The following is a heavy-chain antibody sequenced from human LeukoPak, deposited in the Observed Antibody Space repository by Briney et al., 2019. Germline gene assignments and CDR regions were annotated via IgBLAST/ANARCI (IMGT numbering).Heavy chain of an antibody. CDR3: ARAPSIYDYVWGSYPQGAFDI. Sequence: SETLSLTCTVSGYSISSGYYWGWIRQPPGKGLEWIGSTYHSGSTYYNPSLKSRVTISVDTSKNQFSLKLSSVTAADTAVYYCARAPSIYDYVWGSYPQGAFDIWGQGTMVTVSS. D-gene: IGHD3-16*02. CDR1: GYSISSGYY. CDR2: TYHSGST. J-gene: IGHJ3*02. V-gene: IGHV4-38-2*02.